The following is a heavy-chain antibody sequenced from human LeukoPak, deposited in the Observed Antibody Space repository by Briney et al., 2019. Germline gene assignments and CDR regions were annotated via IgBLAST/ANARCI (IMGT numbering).Heavy chain of an antibody. CDR2: IKPDGSDK. Sequence: PGGSLRLSCVVSGFTFTNYWMGWVRQAPGKGLEWVGNIKPDGSDKYYMDSMKGRFTISRDNAKNSLYLQMNSLRAEDTAVYYCAELGITMIGGVWGKGTTVTISS. J-gene: IGHJ6*04. CDR1: GFTFTNYW. CDR3: AELGITMIGGV. D-gene: IGHD3-10*02. V-gene: IGHV3-7*01.